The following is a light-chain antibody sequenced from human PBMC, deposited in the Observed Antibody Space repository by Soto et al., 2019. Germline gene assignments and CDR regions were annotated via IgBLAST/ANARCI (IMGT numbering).Light chain of an antibody. V-gene: IGLV2-14*01. CDR1: SSDVGGYNF. J-gene: IGLJ2*01. CDR3: SSYTSSSTSVV. Sequence: QSVLTQPASVSGSPGQSITISCAGTSSDVGGYNFVSWYQHHPGKAPKLMIYEVNNRPSGVSNRFSGSKSGNTASLTISGLQTEDEADYYCSSYTSSSTSVVFGGGTKLTVL. CDR2: EVN.